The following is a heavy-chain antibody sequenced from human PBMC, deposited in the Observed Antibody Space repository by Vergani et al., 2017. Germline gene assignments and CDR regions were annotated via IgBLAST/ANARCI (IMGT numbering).Heavy chain of an antibody. Sequence: QVQLQQWGAGLLKPSETLSLTCAVYGGSFSGYYWSWIRQPPGKGLEWIGEINHSGSTNYNPSLKSRVTISVDTSKNQFSLKLSSVTAADTAVYYCARSMKDFDWLFLWYFDLWGRGTLVTVSS. CDR2: INHSGST. D-gene: IGHD3-9*01. CDR1: GGSFSGYY. J-gene: IGHJ2*01. V-gene: IGHV4-34*01. CDR3: ARSMKDFDWLFLWYFDL.